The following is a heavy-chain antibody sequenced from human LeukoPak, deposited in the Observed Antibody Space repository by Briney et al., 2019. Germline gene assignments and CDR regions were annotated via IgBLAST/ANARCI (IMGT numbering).Heavy chain of an antibody. J-gene: IGHJ4*02. Sequence: GGSLRLSCVASGFTFSTDRMNWVSQAPGKGLEWVATIYRGSDYLYYADSVRGRFTISRDNAKNSLYLQMNSLRVEDTAVYYCARDLPVSGAYHNFDCWGQGTLVTVSS. CDR1: GFTFSTDR. CDR3: ARDLPVSGAYHNFDC. CDR2: IYRGSDYL. V-gene: IGHV3-21*01. D-gene: IGHD4/OR15-4a*01.